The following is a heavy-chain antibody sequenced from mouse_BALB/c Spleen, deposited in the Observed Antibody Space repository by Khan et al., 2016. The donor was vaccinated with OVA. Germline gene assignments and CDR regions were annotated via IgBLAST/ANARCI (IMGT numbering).Heavy chain of an antibody. D-gene: IGHD2-14*01. Sequence: QVQLKESGAELARPGASVKMSCKASGYTFTSYTIHWIKKRPGQGLEWIGYINPSNGYTNYNQKFKDKATLTTDKSYTTAYLQLRSLTSDDSAVFNCVRDGAYHRNDGWFAYWGQGTLVTVSA. CDR2: INPSNGYT. CDR1: GYTFTSYT. J-gene: IGHJ3*01. V-gene: IGHV1-4*01. CDR3: VRDGAYHRNDGWFAY.